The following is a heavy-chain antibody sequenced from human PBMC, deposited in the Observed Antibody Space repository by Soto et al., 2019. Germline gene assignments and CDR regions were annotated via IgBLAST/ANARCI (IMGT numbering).Heavy chain of an antibody. CDR1: GDSVSSNSAA. CDR2: TYYRSKWYN. CDR3: ARVFFDIYTGHSGLLAY. J-gene: IGHJ4*01. Sequence: SQTLSLTCAISGDSVSSNSAAWNWIRQSPSRGLEWLGRTYYRSKWYNDYAVSVKSRITINPDTSKNQFSLQLNSVTPEDTAVNSCARVFFDIYTGHSGLLAYWAQGPLDTVSS. V-gene: IGHV6-1*01. D-gene: IGHD2-15*01.